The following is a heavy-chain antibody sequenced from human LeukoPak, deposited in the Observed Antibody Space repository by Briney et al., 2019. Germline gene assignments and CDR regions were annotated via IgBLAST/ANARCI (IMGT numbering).Heavy chain of an antibody. D-gene: IGHD2-2*01. CDR1: GGSLSGFS. J-gene: IGHJ4*02. Sequence: SETLSLTCAVYGGSLSGFSRSWIRQPLGKGLEWIGELNHSGSTNYNPSLKSRVTISVDTSKNQFSLKLSSVTAADSAFYYCARVPGRPAAVFDYWGQGTLVTVSS. CDR2: LNHSGST. V-gene: IGHV4-34*01. CDR3: ARVPGRPAAVFDY.